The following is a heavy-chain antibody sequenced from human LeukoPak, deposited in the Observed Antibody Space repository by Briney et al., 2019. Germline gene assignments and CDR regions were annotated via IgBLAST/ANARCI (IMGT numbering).Heavy chain of an antibody. J-gene: IGHJ6*03. CDR1: GFTFSGSA. CDR2: IRSKANSYAT. CDR3: TFTLAARRTPRYYYYYMDV. V-gene: IGHV3-73*01. Sequence: PGGSLRLSCAASGFTFSGSAMHWVRQASGKGLEWVGRIRSKANSYATAYAAAVKGKFTISRDDSKNTAYLQMNSLKTEDTAVYYCTFTLAARRTPRYYYYYMDVWGKGTTVTVSS. D-gene: IGHD6-6*01.